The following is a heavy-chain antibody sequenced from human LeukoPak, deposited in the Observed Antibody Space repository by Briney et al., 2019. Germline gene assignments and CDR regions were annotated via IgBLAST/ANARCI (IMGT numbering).Heavy chain of an antibody. J-gene: IGHJ4*02. V-gene: IGHV1-2*02. D-gene: IGHD1-14*01. CDR3: VREGITKAFDL. CDR2: INPHSGVT. CDR1: GFTFTDYY. Sequence: RASVKVPCKASGFTFTDYYMHWVRLAPGQGLELMGYINPHSGVTSFPQKFRGRVTLTTDTSISAAYMELSSLISDDTAMYYCVREGITKAFDLWGQGALVTVSS.